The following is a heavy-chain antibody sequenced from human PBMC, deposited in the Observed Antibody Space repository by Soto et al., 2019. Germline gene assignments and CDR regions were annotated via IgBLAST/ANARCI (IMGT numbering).Heavy chain of an antibody. Sequence: SETLSLTCTVSGDSITDYYWSWIRESPGKGLEWIAYIHHTGTANYNPSLKSRVTISVDTSKSQFSLRLSSVTAADTAVYFCARYSVATIRFFDYWGLGTLVTVSS. V-gene: IGHV4-59*01. D-gene: IGHD5-12*01. CDR3: ARYSVATIRFFDY. J-gene: IGHJ4*01. CDR2: IHHTGTA. CDR1: GDSITDYY.